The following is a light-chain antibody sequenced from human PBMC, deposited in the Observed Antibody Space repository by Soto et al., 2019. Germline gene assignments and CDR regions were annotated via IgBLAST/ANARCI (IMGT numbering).Light chain of an antibody. J-gene: IGLJ2*01. CDR2: LISDGSH. V-gene: IGLV4-69*01. Sequence: QPVLTQSPSASASLGASVKLTCTLSSGHSSYAIAWHQQQPQKGPRFLMKLISDGSHSKGNGISDRFSGSSSGAERYLTISSLQSEDEDDYYCQTWGADSVIFGGGTKLTVL. CDR1: SGHSSYA. CDR3: QTWGADSVI.